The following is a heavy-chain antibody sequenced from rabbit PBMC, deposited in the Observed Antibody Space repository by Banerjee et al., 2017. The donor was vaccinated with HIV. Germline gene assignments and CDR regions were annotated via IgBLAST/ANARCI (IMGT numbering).Heavy chain of an antibody. J-gene: IGHJ4*01. Sequence: QEQLEESGGDLVKPEGSLTLTCTASGLDFSSNYWICWVRQAPGKGLEWIACIYTGSSGSTYYASWAKGRFTISSHNAQNTLYLQLNSLTAADTATYFCVRDRFRVVAGVYNLWGPGTLVTVS. D-gene: IGHD4-1*01. CDR1: GLDFSSNYW. CDR3: VRDRFRVVAGVYNL. V-gene: IGHV1S45*01. CDR2: IYTGSSGST.